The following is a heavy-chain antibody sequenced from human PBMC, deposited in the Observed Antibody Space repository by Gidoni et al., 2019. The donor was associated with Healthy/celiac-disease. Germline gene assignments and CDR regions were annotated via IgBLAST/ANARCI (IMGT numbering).Heavy chain of an antibody. CDR2: IYYSGST. CDR1: GGSISSSSYY. Sequence: QLQLQESGPGLVKPSETLSLTCTVSGGSISSSSYYWGWIRQPPGKGLEWIGSIYYSGSTYYNPSLKSRVTISVDTSKNQFSLKLSSVTAADTAVYYCARQYSSGWYGGYYYYYYGMDVWGQGTTVTVSS. J-gene: IGHJ6*02. CDR3: ARQYSSGWYGGYYYYYYGMDV. D-gene: IGHD6-19*01. V-gene: IGHV4-39*01.